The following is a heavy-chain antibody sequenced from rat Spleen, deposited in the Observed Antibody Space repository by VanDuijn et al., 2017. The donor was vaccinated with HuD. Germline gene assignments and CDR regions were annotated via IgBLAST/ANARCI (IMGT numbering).Heavy chain of an antibody. Sequence: EVQLVESGGGLVQPGRSLKLSCVASGFTFNKYWMAWIRQAPGKGLEWVASITNASGRTYYPDSVKGRFTISRDNAKSTLYLQMDSLRSEDTATYYCTTDGYWDQGVMVTVSS. J-gene: IGHJ2*01. CDR1: GFTFNKYW. CDR2: ITNASGRT. V-gene: IGHV5-31*01. CDR3: TTDGY.